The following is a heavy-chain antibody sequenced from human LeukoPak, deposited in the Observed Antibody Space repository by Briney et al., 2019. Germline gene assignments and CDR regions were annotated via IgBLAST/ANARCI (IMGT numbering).Heavy chain of an antibody. D-gene: IGHD6-6*01. CDR2: IYHSGSI. V-gene: IGHV4-30-2*01. CDR3: ARDGTESSF. Sequence: SETLSLTCAVSGGSISSGGYSWSWIRQPPGKGLEWIGYIYHSGSIYYNPSLKSRVTISVDRSKNQFSLKLSSVTAADTAVYYCARDGTESSFWGQGTLVTVSS. CDR1: GGSISSGGYS. J-gene: IGHJ4*02.